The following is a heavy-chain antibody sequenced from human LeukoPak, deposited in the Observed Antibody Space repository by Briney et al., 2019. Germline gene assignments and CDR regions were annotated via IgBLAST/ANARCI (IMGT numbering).Heavy chain of an antibody. CDR2: IYYSGST. D-gene: IGHD3-9*01. Sequence: SETLSLTCTVSGGSISSGGYYWSWIRQHPGKGLECIGYIYYSGSTYYNPSLKSRVTISVDTSKNQFSLKLSPVTAADTAVYYCARSRSRDDILTGYYEDGMDVWGQGTTVTVSS. CDR3: ARSRSRDDILTGYYEDGMDV. CDR1: GGSISSGGYY. V-gene: IGHV4-31*03. J-gene: IGHJ6*02.